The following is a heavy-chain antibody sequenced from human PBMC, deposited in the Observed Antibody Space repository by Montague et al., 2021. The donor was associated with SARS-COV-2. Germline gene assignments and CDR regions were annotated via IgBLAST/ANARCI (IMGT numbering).Heavy chain of an antibody. D-gene: IGHD4-23*01. Sequence: SETLSLTCTVSGGSITGYNWSWLRRSPGKGLEWIAYIYDGGAVNYNPSLGSRVTISTDTSKNQLSLKVNSVTAADTAVYYCVRDHPYGGPRGAYDIWGQGTVVTVSS. CDR3: VRDHPYGGPRGAYDI. CDR2: IYDGGAV. CDR1: GGSITGYN. V-gene: IGHV4-59*01. J-gene: IGHJ3*02.